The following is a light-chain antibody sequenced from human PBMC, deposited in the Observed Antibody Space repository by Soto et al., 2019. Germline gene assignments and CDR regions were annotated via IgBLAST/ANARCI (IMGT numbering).Light chain of an antibody. CDR3: QQYNCYPEA. J-gene: IGKJ1*01. CDR2: DVS. CDR1: QSITTW. Sequence: DTRLTQSPYTLSFPLSKRLTTTCRASQSITTWLAWYQQRPGKAPKLLIYDVSSLQSGVPSRFSGSGSGTEFTLTISSLQPDDFATYYCQQYNCYPEAFGQGTKVDIK. V-gene: IGKV1-5*01.